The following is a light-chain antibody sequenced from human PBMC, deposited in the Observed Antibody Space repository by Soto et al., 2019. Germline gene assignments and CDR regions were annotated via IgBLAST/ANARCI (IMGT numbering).Light chain of an antibody. V-gene: IGKV2-24*01. CDR1: QSLLHDNGNTY. J-gene: IGKJ1*01. Sequence: DVVLTQTPLSSPVTLGQPASISCRSSQSLLHDNGNTYFSWLYQRPGQPPRLLIYHISKRFSGVPDRFSGSGAGTYFTLRISRVEAEDVGVYYCMQVTHFPRTFGQGTKVEI. CDR3: MQVTHFPRT. CDR2: HIS.